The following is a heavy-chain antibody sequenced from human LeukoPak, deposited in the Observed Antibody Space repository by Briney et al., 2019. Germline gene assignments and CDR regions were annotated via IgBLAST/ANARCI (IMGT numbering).Heavy chain of an antibody. CDR1: GFTFSSYN. Sequence: RSGGSLRLSCAASGFTFSSYNMNWVRQAPGKGLEWVSSITSGSSYIYYADSVRGRFTISRDNSKSTLSLQMNSLRAEDTAIYYCATYRQVLLPFESWGQGTLVTVSS. CDR2: ITSGSSYI. CDR3: ATYRQVLLPFES. D-gene: IGHD2-8*02. V-gene: IGHV3-21*04. J-gene: IGHJ4*02.